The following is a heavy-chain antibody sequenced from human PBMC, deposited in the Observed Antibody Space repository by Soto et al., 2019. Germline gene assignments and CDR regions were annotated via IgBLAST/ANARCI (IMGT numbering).Heavy chain of an antibody. CDR3: AKDRTRGQWLVGFDY. CDR1: GFTFDDYA. CDR2: ISWNSGSI. V-gene: IGHV3-9*01. Sequence: EVQLVESGGGLVQPGRSLRLSCAASGFTFDDYAMHWVRQAPGKGLEWVSGISWNSGSIGYADSVKGRFTISRDNAKNSLYLQMNSLRAEDTALYYCAKDRTRGQWLVGFDYWGQGTLVTVSS. D-gene: IGHD6-19*01. J-gene: IGHJ4*02.